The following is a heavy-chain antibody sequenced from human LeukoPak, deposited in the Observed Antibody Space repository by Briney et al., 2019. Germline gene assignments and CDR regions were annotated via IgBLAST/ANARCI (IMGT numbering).Heavy chain of an antibody. J-gene: IGHJ3*02. V-gene: IGHV4-39*07. CDR1: GGSISSSSYY. Sequence: SETLSLTCTVSGGSISSSSYYWGWIRQPPGKGLEWIGSIYYSGSTYYNPSLKSRVTISVDTSKNQFSLKLSSVTAADTAVYYCARPTPELERLRPWRVDAFDIWGQGTMVTVSS. CDR2: IYYSGST. D-gene: IGHD1-1*01. CDR3: ARPTPELERLRPWRVDAFDI.